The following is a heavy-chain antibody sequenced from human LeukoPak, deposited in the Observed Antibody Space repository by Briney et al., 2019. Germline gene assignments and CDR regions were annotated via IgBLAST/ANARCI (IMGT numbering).Heavy chain of an antibody. Sequence: SETLSLTCTVSGGSISSYSWSWIRQPPGKGLEWIGEIYHSGSTNYNPSLKSRVTISVDKSKTQFSLKLSSVTAADTAVYYCARGPAGIGMDYWGQGTLVTVSS. V-gene: IGHV4-59*12. CDR3: ARGPAGIGMDY. CDR1: GGSISSYS. J-gene: IGHJ4*02. CDR2: IYHSGST. D-gene: IGHD6-13*01.